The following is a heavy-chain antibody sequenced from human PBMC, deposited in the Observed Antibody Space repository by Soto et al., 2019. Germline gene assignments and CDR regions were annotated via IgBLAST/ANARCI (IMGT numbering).Heavy chain of an antibody. Sequence: ASVKVSCKASGDTFTSYEINWVRQATGQGLEWMGWMNPNSGNTGYAQKFQGRVNMTRNTSISTGYMELSSLRSEDTAVYYCARLGYCSGGSCRRGNWFDPWGQGTLVTVSS. CDR2: MNPNSGNT. V-gene: IGHV1-8*01. CDR3: ARLGYCSGGSCRRGNWFDP. J-gene: IGHJ5*02. CDR1: GDTFTSYE. D-gene: IGHD2-15*01.